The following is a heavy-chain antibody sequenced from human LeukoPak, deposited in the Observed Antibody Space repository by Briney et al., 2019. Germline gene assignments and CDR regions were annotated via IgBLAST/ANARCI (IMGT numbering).Heavy chain of an antibody. CDR3: ATVISGSYSSDY. Sequence: GASVKVSCKASGGTFSSYAISWVRQAPGQGLEWMGRIIPILGIANYAQKFQGRVTITADKSTSTAYMELSSMRSEDTAVYYCATVISGSYSSDYWGQGTLVTVSS. CDR1: GGTFSSYA. J-gene: IGHJ4*02. V-gene: IGHV1-69*04. D-gene: IGHD3-10*01. CDR2: IIPILGIA.